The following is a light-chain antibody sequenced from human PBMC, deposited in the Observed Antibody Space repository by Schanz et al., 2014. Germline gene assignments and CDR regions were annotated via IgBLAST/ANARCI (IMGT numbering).Light chain of an antibody. CDR2: DVS. V-gene: IGLV2-11*01. Sequence: QSALTQPRSVSGSPGQSVTISCTGTSSDVGGYNHVSWYQQHPGKAPKLMIYDVSKRPSGVRDRFSGSKSGTSASLAISGLQSEDEADYYCAAWDDSLNGWVFGGGTKLTVL. CDR3: AAWDDSLNGWV. CDR1: SSDVGGYNH. J-gene: IGLJ3*02.